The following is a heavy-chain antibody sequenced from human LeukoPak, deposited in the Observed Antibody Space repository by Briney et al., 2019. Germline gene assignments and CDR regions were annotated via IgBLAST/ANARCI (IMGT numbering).Heavy chain of an antibody. CDR2: ISWNGGST. J-gene: IGHJ6*03. CDR3: ARDPQTYYYDSSGSDFYYYYYMDV. D-gene: IGHD3-22*01. V-gene: IGHV3-20*04. CDR1: GFTFDDYG. Sequence: PGGSLRLSCAASGFTFDDYGTSWVRQAPGKGLEWVSGISWNGGSTVYADSVKGRFTISRDNAKNSLYLQMNSLRAEDTALYYCARDPQTYYYDSSGSDFYYYYYMDVGGKGTTVTVS.